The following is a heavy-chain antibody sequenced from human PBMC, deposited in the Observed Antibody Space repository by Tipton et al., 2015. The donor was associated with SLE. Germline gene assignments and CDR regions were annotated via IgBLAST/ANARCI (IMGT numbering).Heavy chain of an antibody. CDR1: GGSFSGYY. V-gene: IGHV4-34*01. Sequence: LRLSCAVYGGSFSGYYWSWIRQPPGKGLEWIGEINHSGSTTYNPSLKSRVTISIDTPKNQFSLKLSSVTAADTAVYYCARGLSSLVGFYYYYYMDVWGKGTTVTVSS. J-gene: IGHJ6*03. CDR3: ARGLSSLVGFYYYYYMDV. CDR2: INHSGST. D-gene: IGHD2-8*02.